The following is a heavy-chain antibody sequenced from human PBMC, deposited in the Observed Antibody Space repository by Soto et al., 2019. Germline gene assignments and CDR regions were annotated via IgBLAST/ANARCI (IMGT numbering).Heavy chain of an antibody. CDR3: ARDLYSGYDWGDDYDAFDI. CDR1: GFTFSSYS. D-gene: IGHD5-12*01. V-gene: IGHV3-21*01. CDR2: ISSSSSYI. Sequence: EVQLVESGGGLVKPGGSLRLSCAASGFTFSSYSMNWVRQAPGKGLEWVSSISSSSSYIYYADSVKGQFTISRDNAKNSLYLQMNSLRAEDTAVYYCARDLYSGYDWGDDYDAFDIWGQGTMVTVSS. J-gene: IGHJ3*02.